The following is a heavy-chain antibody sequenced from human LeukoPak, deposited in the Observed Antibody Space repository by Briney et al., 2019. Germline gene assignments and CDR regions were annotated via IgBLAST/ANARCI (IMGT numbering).Heavy chain of an antibody. V-gene: IGHV3-30-3*01. CDR2: ISYHGSNK. Sequence: GGSLRLSCAASGFTFSSYALHWVRQAPGKGLEWVAVISYHGSNKYYADSVKGRFTISRDNSKNTLYLQMNSLRAEDTAVYYCAKGGRHCSSTSCKVHFDYWGQGTLVTVSS. CDR1: GFTFSSYA. D-gene: IGHD2-2*01. CDR3: AKGGRHCSSTSCKVHFDY. J-gene: IGHJ4*02.